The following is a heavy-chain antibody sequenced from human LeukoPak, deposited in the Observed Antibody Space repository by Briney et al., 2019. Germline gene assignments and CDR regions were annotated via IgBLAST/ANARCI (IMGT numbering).Heavy chain of an antibody. CDR2: IYSGGST. J-gene: IGHJ4*02. V-gene: IGHV3-53*01. D-gene: IGHD3-22*01. Sequence: GGSLRLSCAASGFTVSSNYMSWVRQAPGQGLEWVSVIYSGGSTYYADSVKGRFTISRDNSKNTLYLQMNSLRAEDTAVYYCARAGYYDRSGYHVGIDEWGEGTLVTVSA. CDR3: ARAGYYDRSGYHVGIDE. CDR1: GFTVSSNY.